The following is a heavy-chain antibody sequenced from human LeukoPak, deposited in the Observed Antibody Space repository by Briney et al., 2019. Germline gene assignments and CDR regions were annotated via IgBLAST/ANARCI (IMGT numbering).Heavy chain of an antibody. V-gene: IGHV3-7*01. CDR2: IKQDGSAK. CDR3: ARGSTAAANFDF. Sequence: GGSLRLSCVASGFTFSTYWMSWVRQAPGKGLEWVANIKQDGSAKDYVDSVKGRFTISRDNAKNSLYLQMNSLTAEDTGVYYCARGSTAAANFDFWGPGIMVSASS. CDR1: GFTFSTYW. D-gene: IGHD2-2*01. J-gene: IGHJ4*02.